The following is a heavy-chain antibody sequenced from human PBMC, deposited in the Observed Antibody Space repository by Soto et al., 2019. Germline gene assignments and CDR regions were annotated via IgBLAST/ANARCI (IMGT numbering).Heavy chain of an antibody. CDR2: IIPIFGTA. J-gene: IGHJ4*02. CDR1: GGTFSSYA. CDR3: ARRGGDCSSTSCYRSSYYFDY. Sequence: QVQLVQSGAEVKKPGSSVKVSCKASGGTFSSYAISWVRQAPGQGLEWMGGIIPIFGTANYAQKFQGRVTITADESTSTAYMELGSLRSEDTAVYYCARRGGDCSSTSCYRSSYYFDYWGQGTLVTVSS. V-gene: IGHV1-69*01. D-gene: IGHD2-2*01.